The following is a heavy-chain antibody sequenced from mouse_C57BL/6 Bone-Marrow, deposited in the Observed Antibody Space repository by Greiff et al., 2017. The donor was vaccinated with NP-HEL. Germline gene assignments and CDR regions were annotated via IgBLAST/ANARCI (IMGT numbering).Heavy chain of an antibody. CDR1: GYTFTSYG. D-gene: IGHD2-1*01. CDR3: ARSGYGNWFAY. V-gene: IGHV1-81*01. J-gene: IGHJ3*01. CDR2: IYPRSGNT. Sequence: QVQLQQSGAELARPGASVKLSCKASGYTFTSYGISWVKQRTGQGLEWIGEIYPRSGNTYYNEKFKGKATLTADKSSSTAYMELRSLTSEDSAVYFCARSGYGNWFAYWGQGTLVTVSA.